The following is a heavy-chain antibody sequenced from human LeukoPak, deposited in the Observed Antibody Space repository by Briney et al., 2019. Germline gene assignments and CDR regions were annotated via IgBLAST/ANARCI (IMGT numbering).Heavy chain of an antibody. J-gene: IGHJ5*02. CDR1: GYTFTGYY. D-gene: IGHD6-13*01. V-gene: IGHV1-2*02. CDR2: INPNSGGT. Sequence: ASVKVSCKASGYTFTGYYMHWVRQAPGQGLEWMGWINPNSGGTNYAQKFQGRVTMTRDTSISTAYMELSRLRSDDTAVYYCARGIGIAAAGTGFDPWGQGTLVTVYS. CDR3: ARGIGIAAAGTGFDP.